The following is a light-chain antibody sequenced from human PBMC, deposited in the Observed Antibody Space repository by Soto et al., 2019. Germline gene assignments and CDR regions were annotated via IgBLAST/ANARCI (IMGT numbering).Light chain of an antibody. CDR2: EVS. CDR1: SSDVGGYNY. V-gene: IGLV2-8*01. Sequence: QSVLTQPPSASGSPGQSVTISCTGTSSDVGGYNYVSWYPQHPGKAPKLMIYEVSKRPSRVPDRFSGSKSVNTASLTVSGPQAEDEADYYCISYAGSNNYVFGTGTKLTVL. CDR3: ISYAGSNNYV. J-gene: IGLJ1*01.